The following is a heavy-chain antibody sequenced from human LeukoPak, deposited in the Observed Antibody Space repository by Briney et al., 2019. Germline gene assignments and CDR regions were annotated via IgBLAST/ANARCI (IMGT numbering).Heavy chain of an antibody. D-gene: IGHD2-2*02. J-gene: IGHJ4*02. V-gene: IGHV3-23*01. CDR3: ARKIPSMSYFDY. CDR1: GFTFSSYA. CDR2: ISGSGGST. Sequence: GGSLRLFCAASGFTFSSYAMSWVRQAPGKGLEWVSAISGSGGSTYYADSVKGRFTISRDNSKNTLYLQMNSLGAEDTAVYYCARKIPSMSYFDYWGQGTLVTVSS.